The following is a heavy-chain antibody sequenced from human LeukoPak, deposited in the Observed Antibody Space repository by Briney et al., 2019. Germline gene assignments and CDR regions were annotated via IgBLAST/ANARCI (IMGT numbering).Heavy chain of an antibody. J-gene: IGHJ4*02. CDR1: GFRSSNYG. CDR3: AKGVSEWGNLGN. Sequence: GGSLRLSCTMSGFRSSNYGLYWVRQAPDKGLEWVAFTRPDKDDKYYSDSVRGRFTISGDNPKNTLYLQMNSLRVEDTALYFCAKGVSEWGNLGNWGQGTLVTVSS. V-gene: IGHV3-30*02. D-gene: IGHD7-27*01. CDR2: TRPDKDDK.